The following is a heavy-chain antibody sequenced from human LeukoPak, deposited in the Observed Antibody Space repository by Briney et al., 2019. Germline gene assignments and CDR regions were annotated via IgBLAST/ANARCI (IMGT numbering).Heavy chain of an antibody. V-gene: IGHV3-13*01. J-gene: IGHJ4*02. D-gene: IGHD3-10*01. CDR3: ARAVDTGSFFGLGY. Sequence: PGGSLRLSCATSGFTFSNYDMHWVRQVIGKGLEWVSAIGTAGDSYYPDSVKGRFTISRENAKNSLYLQMNSLKAGDTGVYYCARAVDTGSFFGLGYWGQGTLVTVSS. CDR2: IGTAGDS. CDR1: GFTFSNYD.